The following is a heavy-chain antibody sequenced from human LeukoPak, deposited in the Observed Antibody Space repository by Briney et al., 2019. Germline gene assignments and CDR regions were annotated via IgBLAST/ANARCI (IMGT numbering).Heavy chain of an antibody. D-gene: IGHD3-9*01. CDR2: IYSGGTT. J-gene: IGHJ5*02. V-gene: IGHV3-53*01. Sequence: GGSLRLSCAASGFTVSSNYMSWVRQAPGKGLEWVSVIYSGGTTYYADSVKGRFTISRDNSKNTLYLQMNSLRAEDTAMYYCARGLYDILTGSNWFDPWGQGTLVTVSS. CDR3: ARGLYDILTGSNWFDP. CDR1: GFTVSSNY.